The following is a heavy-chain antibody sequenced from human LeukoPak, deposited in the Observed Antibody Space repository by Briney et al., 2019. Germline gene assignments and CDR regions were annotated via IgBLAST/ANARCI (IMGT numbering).Heavy chain of an antibody. CDR3: AIVGSWLHGAMDV. CDR2: ISGGGYST. V-gene: IGHV3-23*01. J-gene: IGHJ6*02. D-gene: IGHD5-12*01. CDR1: GFSFSSYA. Sequence: GGPLRLSCAASGFSFSSYAMSWVRQAPGKGLEWVSAISGGGYSTYSAGHFTISRDNSKNTLYLQMNSLRAEDTAVYYCAIVGSWLHGAMDVWRQGTTVTVSS.